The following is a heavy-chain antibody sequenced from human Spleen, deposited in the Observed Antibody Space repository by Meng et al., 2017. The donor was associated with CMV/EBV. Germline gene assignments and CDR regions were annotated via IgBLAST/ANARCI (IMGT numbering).Heavy chain of an antibody. CDR2: ISSGTTI. D-gene: IGHD3-22*01. V-gene: IGHV3-11*04. CDR3: ARASPGYYDTSGYFENYYFDY. Sequence: GGSLRLSCAASGFTFSDYYMSWIRQAPGKGLKWVSYISSGTTIYYADSVKGRFTISRDNAKNSLYLQMNSLRAEDTAVYYCARASPGYYDTSGYFENYYFDYWGQGTLVTVSS. CDR1: GFTFSDYY. J-gene: IGHJ4*02.